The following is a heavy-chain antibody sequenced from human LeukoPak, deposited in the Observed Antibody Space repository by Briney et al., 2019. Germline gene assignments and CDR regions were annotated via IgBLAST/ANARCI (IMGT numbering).Heavy chain of an antibody. V-gene: IGHV3-30*09. J-gene: IGHJ3*02. CDR1: GFTFRNYA. D-gene: IGHD3-22*01. CDR2: ISYDGSNK. Sequence: AGGSQRLSCAASGFTFRNYAMHWVRQAPGKGLEWVAVISYDGSNKYYADSVKGRFAISRDNSKNTLDLQMNSLRAEDTAVYYCAREYYDSSGSKRSAFDIWGQGTMVTVSS. CDR3: AREYYDSSGSKRSAFDI.